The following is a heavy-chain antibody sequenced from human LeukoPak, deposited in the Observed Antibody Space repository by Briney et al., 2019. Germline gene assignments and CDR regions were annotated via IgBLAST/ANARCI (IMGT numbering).Heavy chain of an antibody. D-gene: IGHD6-13*01. J-gene: IGHJ4*02. Sequence: GASVKVSCKASGYTFTSYYMHWVRQAPGQGLEWMGIINPSGGSTSYAQKFQGRVTMTRDMSTSTVYMELSSLRSEDTAVYYCARSQGYSSSWFVWVIDYWGQGTLVTVSS. V-gene: IGHV1-46*01. CDR3: ARSQGYSSSWFVWVIDY. CDR1: GYTFTSYY. CDR2: INPSGGST.